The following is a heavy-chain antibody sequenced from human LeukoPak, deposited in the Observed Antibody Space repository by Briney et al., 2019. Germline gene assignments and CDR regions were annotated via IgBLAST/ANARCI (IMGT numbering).Heavy chain of an antibody. CDR3: ARDRGAGYYYDSSGYYYY. J-gene: IGHJ4*02. CDR1: GYTFTSYD. D-gene: IGHD3-22*01. CDR2: MNPNSGNT. Sequence: ASVKVSCKASGYTFTSYDINWVRQATGQGLEWMGWMNPNSGNTGYAQKFQGRVTITRNTSISTAYMELSSLRSEDTAVYYCARDRGAGYYYDSSGYYYYWGQGTLVTVSS. V-gene: IGHV1-8*03.